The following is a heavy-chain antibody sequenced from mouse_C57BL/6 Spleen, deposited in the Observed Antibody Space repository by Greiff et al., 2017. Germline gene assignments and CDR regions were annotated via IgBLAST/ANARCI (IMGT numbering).Heavy chain of an antibody. Sequence: QVQLQQSGAELVRPGASVTLSCKASGYTFTDYEMHWVKQTPVHGLEWIGAIDPETGGTAYNQKFKGKAILTADKSSSTAYMELRSLTSEDSAVYYCTSEGNGELRRVYAMDYWGQGASVTVSS. CDR3: TSEGNGELRRVYAMDY. CDR2: IDPETGGT. J-gene: IGHJ4*01. D-gene: IGHD2-12*01. V-gene: IGHV1-15*01. CDR1: GYTFTDYE.